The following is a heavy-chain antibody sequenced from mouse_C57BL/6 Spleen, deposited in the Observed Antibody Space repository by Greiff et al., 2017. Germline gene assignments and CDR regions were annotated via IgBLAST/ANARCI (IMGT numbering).Heavy chain of an antibody. Sequence: QVQLQQPGAELVKPGASVKLSCKASGYTFTSYWMQWVKQRPGQGLEWIGEIDPSDGYTNYNQKFKGKATLTVDTSSSTADMQLSSLTSEDSAVYYGANYYSNYGFAYWGQGTLVTVSA. D-gene: IGHD2-5*01. CDR1: GYTFTSYW. V-gene: IGHV1-50*01. J-gene: IGHJ3*01. CDR2: IDPSDGYT. CDR3: ANYYSNYGFAY.